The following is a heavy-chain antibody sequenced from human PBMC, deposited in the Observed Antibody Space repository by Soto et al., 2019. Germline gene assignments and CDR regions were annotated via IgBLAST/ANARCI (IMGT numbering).Heavy chain of an antibody. J-gene: IGHJ4*02. CDR2: VYHTGST. CDR3: ATLPPRIVVVVLPIPS. V-gene: IGHV4-4*02. Sequence: PSETLSLTCVVSGGSISSTNWWTWVRPPPGKGLEWIGEVYHTGSTKYNPSLKNRVTISVDKSNNQFSLNLKSVTAADTAVYYCATLPPRIVVVVLPIPSWGQGTLVTVSS. D-gene: IGHD2-15*01. CDR1: GGSISSTNW.